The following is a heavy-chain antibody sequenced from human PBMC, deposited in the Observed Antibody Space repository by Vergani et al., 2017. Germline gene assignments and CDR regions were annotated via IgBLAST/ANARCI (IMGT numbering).Heavy chain of an antibody. CDR1: GGSFSGYY. Sequence: QVQLQQWGAGLLKPSETLSLTCAVYGGSFSGYYWSWTRQPPGKGLEWIGEINHSGSTNYNPSLKSRVTISVDTSKNQFSLKLSSVTAADTAVYYCARVTRRWLLFYFDYWGQGTLVTVSS. CDR3: ARVTRRWLLFYFDY. D-gene: IGHD3-22*01. V-gene: IGHV4-34*01. CDR2: INHSGST. J-gene: IGHJ4*02.